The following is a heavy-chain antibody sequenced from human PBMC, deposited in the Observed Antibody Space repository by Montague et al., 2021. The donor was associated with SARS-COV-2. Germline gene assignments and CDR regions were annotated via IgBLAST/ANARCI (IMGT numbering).Heavy chain of an antibody. CDR3: ARRGYSYYYYGMDV. Sequence: SETLSLTCAVYGGSFSGYYWSWIRQPPGKGLEWIGEINHSRSTNYNPSLKSRVAISVDTSKNQFSLKLSSVTAADTAVYYCARRGYSYYYYGMDVWGQGTTVTVSS. V-gene: IGHV4-34*01. CDR2: INHSRST. D-gene: IGHD5-24*01. CDR1: GGSFSGYY. J-gene: IGHJ6*02.